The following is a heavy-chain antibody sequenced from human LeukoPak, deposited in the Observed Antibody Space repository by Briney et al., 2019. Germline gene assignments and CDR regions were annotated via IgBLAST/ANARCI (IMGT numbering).Heavy chain of an antibody. D-gene: IGHD3-10*01. J-gene: IGHJ4*02. V-gene: IGHV4-34*01. CDR2: INHSGST. CDR3: AREQISMIRGFDN. CDR1: GGSFSGYY. Sequence: SETLSLTCAVYGGSFSGYYWSWIRQPPGKGLEWIGEINHSGSTNYNPSLKSRVTISVDTSKKQFSLKLTSVTAADTAVYYCAREQISMIRGFDNWGQGTLVTVSS.